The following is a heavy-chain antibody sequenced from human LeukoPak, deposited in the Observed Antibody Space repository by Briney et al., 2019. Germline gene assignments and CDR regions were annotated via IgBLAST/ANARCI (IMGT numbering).Heavy chain of an antibody. V-gene: IGHV1-69*13. CDR1: GGTFSSYA. D-gene: IGHD6-19*01. CDR2: IIPIFGTA. Sequence: ASVKVSCKASGGTFSSYAISWVRQAPGQGLEWMGGIIPIFGTANYAQKFQGRVTITADESTSTAYMELSSLRSEDTAVYYCARDSHRIAVAGIWSPHNWFDPWGQGTLVTVSS. CDR3: ARDSHRIAVAGIWSPHNWFDP. J-gene: IGHJ5*02.